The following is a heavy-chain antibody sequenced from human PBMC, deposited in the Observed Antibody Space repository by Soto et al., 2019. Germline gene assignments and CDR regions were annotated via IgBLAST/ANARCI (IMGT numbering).Heavy chain of an antibody. CDR2: IKQDGSEK. CDR1: GLTFSSYW. D-gene: IGHD6-13*01. CDR3: AKRGGGSGWSDASDT. Sequence: VGSRTLACVVAGLTFSSYWMNWVRQAPGKGLEWVANIKQDGSEKYYVGSARGRLTVSRENSKRTLYVQMNSLRAGDTAIFFCAKRGGGSGWSDASDTWGQGTIVTVSS. J-gene: IGHJ3*02. V-gene: IGHV3-7*03.